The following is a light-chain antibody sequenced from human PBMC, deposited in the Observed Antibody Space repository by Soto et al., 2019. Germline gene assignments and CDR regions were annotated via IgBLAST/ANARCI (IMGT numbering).Light chain of an antibody. V-gene: IGKV3-15*01. CDR3: QHYNNWPRT. CDR1: QSVSSN. J-gene: IGKJ1*01. CDR2: GAS. Sequence: EIVMTQSPATLSVSPGERATLSCRASQSVSSNLAWYQQKPGQAPRLLIYGASTRATGIPARFSGSGYGTKFTLTISSLQYEDFAVYYGQHYNNWPRTLGQGTKVEIK.